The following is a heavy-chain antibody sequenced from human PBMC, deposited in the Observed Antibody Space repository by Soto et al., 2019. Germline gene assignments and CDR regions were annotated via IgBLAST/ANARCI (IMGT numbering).Heavy chain of an antibody. J-gene: IGHJ4*02. CDR3: ARLPNLYCSGGSCYSGFDY. V-gene: IGHV4-34*01. Sequence: SETLSLTCAVYGGSFSGYYWSWIRQPPGKGLEWIGDINYSGSTNYNPSLKSRVTISVDTSKNQFSLKLSSVTAADTAVYYCARLPNLYCSGGSCYSGFDYWGQGTLVTVSS. CDR2: INYSGST. CDR1: GGSFSGYY. D-gene: IGHD2-15*01.